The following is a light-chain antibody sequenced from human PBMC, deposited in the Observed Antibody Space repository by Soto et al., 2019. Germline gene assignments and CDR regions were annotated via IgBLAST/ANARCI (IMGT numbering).Light chain of an antibody. J-gene: IGLJ1*01. CDR1: SSDVGFYNY. CDR2: DVN. Sequence: QSALTQPASVSGSPGQSIAISCTGTSSDVGFYNYVSWYQQHPGKAPKLMVYDVNNRPSGVSNRFSGSKSGNTASLTISGLQAEDEADYYCTSYTTSSAYVFVTGTKVTVL. CDR3: TSYTTSSAYV. V-gene: IGLV2-14*03.